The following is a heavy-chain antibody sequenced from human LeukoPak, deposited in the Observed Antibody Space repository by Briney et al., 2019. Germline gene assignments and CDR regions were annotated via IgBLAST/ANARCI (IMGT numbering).Heavy chain of an antibody. J-gene: IGHJ6*03. CDR2: IIPIFGTA. CDR1: GGTFSSYA. CDR3: ARDSPRTIFGVVIPYYYYYMDV. V-gene: IGHV1-69*06. Sequence: AASVMVSCKASGGTFSSYAISWVRQAPGQGLEWMGGIIPIFGTANYAQKFQGRVTITADKSTSTAYMELSSLRSEGTAVYYCARDSPRTIFGVVIPYYYYYMDVWGKGTTVTVSS. D-gene: IGHD3-3*01.